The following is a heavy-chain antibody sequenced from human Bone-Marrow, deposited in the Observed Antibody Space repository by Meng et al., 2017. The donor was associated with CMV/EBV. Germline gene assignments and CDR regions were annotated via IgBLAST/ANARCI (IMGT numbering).Heavy chain of an antibody. D-gene: IGHD3-10*01. CDR3: ARVFIGGEDFFDY. J-gene: IGHJ4*02. CDR1: GGSVSIGSYY. V-gene: IGHV4-61*01. Sequence: QVQLQESGPGLVRPSETLSLTCTVSGGSVSIGSYYWSWIRQPPGKGLEWIGYIYYSGSTNYNPSLKSRVTISVDTSKNQFSLKLSSVTAADTAVYYCARVFIGGEDFFDYWGQGTLVTVSS. CDR2: IYYSGST.